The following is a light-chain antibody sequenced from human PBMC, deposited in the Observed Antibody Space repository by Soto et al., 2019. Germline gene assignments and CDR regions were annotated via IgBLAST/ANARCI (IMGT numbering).Light chain of an antibody. CDR3: RRYGVLPTT. CDR2: GAS. V-gene: IGKV3-20*01. CDR1: QSVSSSY. J-gene: IGKJ1*01. Sequence: KVLSQCPATLSLSPGERATLSCRASQSVSSSYLAWYQQQPGQAPRLLIYGASSRATGIPDRFTGSGSGPDFTLTISRLEAVDLPFHHCRRYGVLPTTFGQGTVVDIK.